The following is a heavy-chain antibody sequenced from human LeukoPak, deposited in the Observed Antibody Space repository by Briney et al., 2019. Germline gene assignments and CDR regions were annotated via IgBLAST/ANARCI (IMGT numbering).Heavy chain of an antibody. J-gene: IGHJ3*02. CDR3: ARFMYSGSYFGAFDI. V-gene: IGHV4-38-2*02. Sequence: SETLSLTCTVSGYSISSHYYWGWIRQPPGKGLEWIGIIYHSGTTYYNPSLKSRVTISVDTSKNQFSLKLSSVTAADTAVYYCARFMYSGSYFGAFDIWGQGTMVTVSS. CDR1: GYSISSHYY. CDR2: IYHSGTT. D-gene: IGHD1-26*01.